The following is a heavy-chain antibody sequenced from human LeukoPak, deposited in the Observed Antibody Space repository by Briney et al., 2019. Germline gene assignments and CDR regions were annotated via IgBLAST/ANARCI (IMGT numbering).Heavy chain of an antibody. CDR2: ISAYNGNT. CDR1: GYTFTSYG. V-gene: IGHV1-18*01. D-gene: IGHD6-13*01. Sequence: ASVKVSCKASGYTFTSYGISWVRQAPGQGLEWMGWISAYNGNTNYAQKLQGRVTMTRDTATSTVYMELSSLRSEDTAVYSCARDKSSSWCIDYWGQGTLVSVSS. CDR3: ARDKSSSWCIDY. J-gene: IGHJ4*02.